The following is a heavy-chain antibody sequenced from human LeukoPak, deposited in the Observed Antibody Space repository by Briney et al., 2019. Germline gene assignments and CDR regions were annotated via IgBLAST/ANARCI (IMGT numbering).Heavy chain of an antibody. CDR1: GFTVSSNY. CDR3: AREVGGSAFDI. J-gene: IGHJ3*02. D-gene: IGHD3-16*01. V-gene: IGHV3-53*04. CDR2: IYSGGST. Sequence: GGSLRLSCAASGFTVSSNYMSWVRQAPVKGLEWVSIIYSGGSTYYADSVKGRFTISRHNSKNTLYLQMNSLRAEDTAVYYCAREVGGSAFDIWGQGTMVTVSS.